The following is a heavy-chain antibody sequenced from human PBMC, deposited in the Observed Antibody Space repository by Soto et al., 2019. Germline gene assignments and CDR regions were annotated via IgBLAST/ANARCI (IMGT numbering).Heavy chain of an antibody. CDR1: GFTFNTHS. J-gene: IGHJ2*01. Sequence: QPGGSLRLSCSGSGFTFNTHSIHWVRQVPGKGLEWVAVISYDERTKFYADSVKGRFTISRDNSENSVYLQMNFPRPDDTAVYYCAKEWQYYSSSGLWYFDLWGRGALVTVSS. CDR3: AKEWQYYSSSGLWYFDL. CDR2: ISYDERTK. D-gene: IGHD6-6*01. V-gene: IGHV3-30-3*02.